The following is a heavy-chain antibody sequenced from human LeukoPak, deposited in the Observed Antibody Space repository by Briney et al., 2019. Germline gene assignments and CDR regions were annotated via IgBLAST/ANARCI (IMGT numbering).Heavy chain of an antibody. CDR2: IYSAGTT. Sequence: PGGSLRLSCAASGFTVSSNYISWVRQAPGKGLEWVSVIYSAGTTYYAASVKGRFTISRDNSKNTLYLQMNSLRVEDTAVYYCASQSTPVLPFDIWGQGTMVTVSS. V-gene: IGHV3-66*04. CDR3: ASQSTPVLPFDI. CDR1: GFTVSSNY. J-gene: IGHJ3*02.